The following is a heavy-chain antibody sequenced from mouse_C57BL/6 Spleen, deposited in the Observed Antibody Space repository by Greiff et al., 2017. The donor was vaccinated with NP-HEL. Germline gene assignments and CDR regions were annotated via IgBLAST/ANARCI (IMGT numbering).Heavy chain of an antibody. CDR1: GYAFSSSW. V-gene: IGHV1-82*01. CDR3: ARPIYYGNYFDY. Sequence: VQLQQSGPELVKPGASVKISCKASGYAFSSSWMNWVKQRPGKGLEWIGRIYPGDGDTNYNGKFKGKATLTADKSSSTAYMQLSSLTSEDSAVYFCARPIYYGNYFDYWGQGTTLTVSS. CDR2: IYPGDGDT. J-gene: IGHJ2*01. D-gene: IGHD2-1*01.